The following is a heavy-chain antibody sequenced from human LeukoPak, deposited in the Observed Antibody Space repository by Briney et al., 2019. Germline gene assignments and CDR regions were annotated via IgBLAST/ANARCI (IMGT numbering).Heavy chain of an antibody. V-gene: IGHV3-23*01. J-gene: IGHJ6*02. CDR2: ISGSGGST. CDR3: AKASYRYYYYGMDV. CDR1: GFTFNSYA. D-gene: IGHD2-2*01. Sequence: PGGSLRPSCAASGFTFNSYAMNWVRQAPGKGLEWVSAISGSGGSTYYADSVKGRFTISSDNSKNTLYLQMNSLRVEDTAVYYCAKASYRYYYYGMDVWGLGTTVNVSS.